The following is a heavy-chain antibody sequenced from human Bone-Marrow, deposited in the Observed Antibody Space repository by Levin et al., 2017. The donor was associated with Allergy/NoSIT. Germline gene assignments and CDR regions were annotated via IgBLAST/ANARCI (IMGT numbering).Heavy chain of an antibody. CDR2: IKRKTDGGTT. J-gene: IGHJ3*01. CDR3: TAASLIVVVHAFDV. D-gene: IGHD3-22*01. Sequence: GGSLRLSCAASGFTFTNAWMTWVRQAPGKGLEWVGRIKRKTDGGTTEFAAPVKGRFTMSRDDSKNMLYLQMNSLKTEDTAVYYCTAASLIVVVHAFDVWGQGTMVTVS. CDR1: GFTFTNAW. V-gene: IGHV3-15*01.